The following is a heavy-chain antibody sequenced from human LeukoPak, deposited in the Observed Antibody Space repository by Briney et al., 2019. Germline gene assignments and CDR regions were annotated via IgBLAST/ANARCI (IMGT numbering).Heavy chain of an antibody. D-gene: IGHD7-27*01. V-gene: IGHV1-2*02. Sequence: ASVKVSCKASGYTFTGYYMHWVRQAPGLGLEWMGWINPNSGDTDYAQNFQGRVTLTRDTSISTAYMELSRLRSDDTAVYYCALTGDFIHYAFDIWGQGTMVTVSS. CDR1: GYTFTGYY. CDR2: INPNSGDT. CDR3: ALTGDFIHYAFDI. J-gene: IGHJ3*02.